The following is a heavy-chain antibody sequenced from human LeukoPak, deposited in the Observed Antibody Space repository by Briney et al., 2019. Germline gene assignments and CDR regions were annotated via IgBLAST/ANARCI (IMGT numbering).Heavy chain of an antibody. CDR2: IYYSGST. CDR1: GGSISSGDYY. V-gene: IGHV4-30-4*08. D-gene: IGHD2-2*01. Sequence: PSQTLSLTCTVSGGSISSGDYYWSWIRQPPGKGLEWIGYIYYSGSTYYNPSLKSRVTISVDTSKNQFSLKLSSVTAADTAVYYCAREGVGSTSSLTPYYYYYMDVWGKGTTVTVSS. J-gene: IGHJ6*03. CDR3: AREGVGSTSSLTPYYYYYMDV.